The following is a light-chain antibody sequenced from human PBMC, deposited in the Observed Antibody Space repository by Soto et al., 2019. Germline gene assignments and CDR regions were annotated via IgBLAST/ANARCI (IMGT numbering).Light chain of an antibody. CDR2: DVS. V-gene: IGLV2-14*03. Sequence: QSALTQPASVSGSPGQSITISCTGTSSDVGGSKYVSWYQQHPGKVPKLVIYDVSDRPSGVPDRFSGSKSGNTASLTVSGLQAEDEADYYCSSYAGSSNVFGTGTKLTVL. CDR3: SSYAGSSNV. J-gene: IGLJ1*01. CDR1: SSDVGGSKY.